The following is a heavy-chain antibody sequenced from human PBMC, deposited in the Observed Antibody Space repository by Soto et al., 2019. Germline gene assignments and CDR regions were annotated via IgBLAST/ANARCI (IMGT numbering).Heavy chain of an antibody. CDR1: GYSFTSYW. CDR2: IYPGDSDT. J-gene: IGHJ6*02. D-gene: IGHD3-10*01. V-gene: IGHV5-51*01. Sequence: GDSLKISCKGSGYSFTSYWIGWVRQMPGKGLEWMGIIYPGDSDTRYSPSFQGQVTISADKSISTAYLQWSSLKASDTAMYYCLRHLSMWFGECNYYYYRIAVSCQGTSVTVS. CDR3: LRHLSMWFGECNYYYYRIAV.